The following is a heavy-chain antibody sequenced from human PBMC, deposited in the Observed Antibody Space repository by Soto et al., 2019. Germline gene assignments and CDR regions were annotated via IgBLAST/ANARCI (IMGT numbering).Heavy chain of an antibody. CDR2: IYSGGST. CDR1: GFTVSSNY. D-gene: IGHD3-16*01. Sequence: EVQVVESGGGLIQPGGSLSLSCAASGFTVSSNYMGWVRRAPGKGLECVSVIYSGGSTDYADSVMGRFTISRDNSKNTLYLQMNSLRAEDTAMYYCARSWGYLDYWGQGTLVTVSS. V-gene: IGHV3-53*01. CDR3: ARSWGYLDY. J-gene: IGHJ4*02.